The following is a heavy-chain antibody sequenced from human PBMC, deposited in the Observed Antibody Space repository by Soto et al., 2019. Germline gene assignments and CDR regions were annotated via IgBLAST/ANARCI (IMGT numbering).Heavy chain of an antibody. CDR2: TYHSGST. CDR3: AASLSTQYYDSSGYYPDFDI. J-gene: IGHJ3*02. D-gene: IGHD3-22*01. V-gene: IGHV4-30-2*01. CDR1: CDSISSSGSS. Sequence: PLLPLSLPCDVSCDSISSSGSSWNCIRQPPGKALEWMGFTYHSGSTYYNPSLESRVTISVDRSKNQFSLKLKSVTAADRAVYYCAASLSTQYYDSSGYYPDFDIWGQGIIVTVSS.